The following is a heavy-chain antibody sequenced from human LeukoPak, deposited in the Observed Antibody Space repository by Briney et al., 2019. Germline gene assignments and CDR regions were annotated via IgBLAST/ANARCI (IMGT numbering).Heavy chain of an antibody. CDR3: ARVNQATGRYYYYYGMDV. J-gene: IGHJ6*02. CDR2: MNPNSGNT. CDR1: GYTFTSYD. V-gene: IGHV1-8*01. D-gene: IGHD1-1*01. Sequence: GASVNVSCTASGYTFTSYDINWVRQAPGQGLEWMGWMNPNSGNTGYAQKFQGRVTMTRNTSISTAYMELSSLRSEDTAVYYCARVNQATGRYYYYYGMDVWGQGTTVTVSS.